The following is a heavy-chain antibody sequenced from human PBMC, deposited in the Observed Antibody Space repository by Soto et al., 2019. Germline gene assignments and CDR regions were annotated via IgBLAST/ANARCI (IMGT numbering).Heavy chain of an antibody. Sequence: QLQLQASGPGLVKPAETLSLTCTVSVRSISSSSYYWGWIRQPPGKGLEWIGRIYYSGSTYYTPSIRTPVTISVDTSKTQFPLKLRYLTAADTAVYYCARHSGNIFFIYGGQGTLVTVPS. J-gene: IGHJ4*02. CDR3: ARHSGNIFFIY. CDR1: VRSISSSSYY. CDR2: IYYSGST. V-gene: IGHV4-39*01. D-gene: IGHD5-12*01.